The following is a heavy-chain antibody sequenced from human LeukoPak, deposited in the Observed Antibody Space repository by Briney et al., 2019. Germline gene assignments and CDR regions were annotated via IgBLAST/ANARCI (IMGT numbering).Heavy chain of an antibody. CDR3: ARDPGAAFNWFDP. Sequence: TSETLSLSCTVSGGSISSGSYYWSRIRQPAGKGLEWIGRIYTSGSTNYNPSLKSRVTISVDTSKNQFSLKLSSVTAADTAVYYCARDPGAAFNWFDPWGQGTPVTVSS. D-gene: IGHD2-15*01. V-gene: IGHV4-61*02. CDR1: GGSISSGSYY. J-gene: IGHJ5*02. CDR2: IYTSGST.